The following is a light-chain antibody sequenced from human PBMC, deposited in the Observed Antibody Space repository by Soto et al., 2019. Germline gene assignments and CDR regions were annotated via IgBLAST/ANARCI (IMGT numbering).Light chain of an antibody. CDR3: AAWDDSLNGPGVV. V-gene: IGLV1-44*01. CDR2: SNN. J-gene: IGLJ2*01. Sequence: QSVLTHPPSASGTPGQRVTISCSGSSSNIGSNTVNWYQHLPGTAPKLLIYSNNQRPSGVPDRFSGSKSGTSASLAISGLQSEDEADYYCAAWDDSLNGPGVVFGGGTKLTVL. CDR1: SSNIGSNT.